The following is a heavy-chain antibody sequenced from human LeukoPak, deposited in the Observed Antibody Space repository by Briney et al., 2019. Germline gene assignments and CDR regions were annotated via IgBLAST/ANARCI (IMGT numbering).Heavy chain of an antibody. CDR2: IIPILGIA. D-gene: IGHD3-10*01. Sequence: GASVKVSCKASGGTFSSYAISWVRQAPGQGLEWMGRIIPILGIANYAQKFQGRVTITADKSTSTAYMELSSLRSEDTAVYYCARESDHRSITMVRGVIEYWGQGTLVTVSS. CDR1: GGTFSSYA. J-gene: IGHJ4*02. V-gene: IGHV1-69*04. CDR3: ARESDHRSITMVRGVIEY.